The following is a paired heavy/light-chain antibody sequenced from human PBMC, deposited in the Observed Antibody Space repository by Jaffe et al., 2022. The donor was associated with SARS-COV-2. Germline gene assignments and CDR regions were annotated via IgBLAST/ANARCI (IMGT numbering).Light chain of an antibody. V-gene: IGKV2-24*01. CDR1: QSLVHSDGNTY. CDR3: MQATQFPPT. J-gene: IGKJ5*01. CDR2: KIS. Sequence: DIVMTQTPLSSPVTLGQPASISCRSSQSLVHSDGNTYLSWLQQRPGQPPRLLIYKISNRFSGVPDRFSGSGAGTDFTLKISRVEAEDVGVYYCMQATQFPPTFGQGTRLEIK.
Heavy chain of an antibody. CDR1: GFTFSSYE. D-gene: IGHD6-6*01. Sequence: EVQLVESGGGLVQPGGSLRLSCAASGFTFSSYEMNWVRQAPGKGLEWVSYISSSGSTIYYADSVKGRFTISRDNAKNSLYLQMNSLRAEDTAVYYCARSRFAEYSSSEPWPEHRVFDYWGQGTLVTVSS. V-gene: IGHV3-48*03. CDR3: ARSRFAEYSSSEPWPEHRVFDY. J-gene: IGHJ4*02. CDR2: ISSSGSTI.